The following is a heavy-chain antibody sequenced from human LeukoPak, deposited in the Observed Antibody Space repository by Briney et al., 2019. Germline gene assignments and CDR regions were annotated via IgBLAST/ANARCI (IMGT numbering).Heavy chain of an antibody. D-gene: IGHD2-15*01. J-gene: IGHJ4*02. Sequence: SETLSLTCAVSGVSIDSGNWWIWVRQPPGKGLEWIGEIYHSGSTNYNPSLKSRVTISVDTSKNQFSLKLSSVTAADTAVYYCARGVVAAPQTFDYWGQGTLVTVSS. V-gene: IGHV4-4*02. CDR3: ARGVVAAPQTFDY. CDR2: IYHSGST. CDR1: GVSIDSGNW.